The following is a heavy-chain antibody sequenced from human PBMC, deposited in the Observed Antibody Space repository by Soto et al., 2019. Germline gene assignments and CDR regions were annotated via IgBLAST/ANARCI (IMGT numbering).Heavy chain of an antibody. J-gene: IGHJ4*02. D-gene: IGHD2-2*01. CDR3: ARGGSDIVVVPAASVGLAFDY. V-gene: IGHV4-31*03. CDR2: IYYSGST. Sequence: SETLSLTCTVSGGSISSGGYYWSWIRQHPGKGLEWIGYIYYSGSTYYNPSLKSRVTISVDTSRNQFSLKLSSVTAADTAVYYCARGGSDIVVVPAASVGLAFDYWGQGTLVTVSS. CDR1: GGSISSGGYY.